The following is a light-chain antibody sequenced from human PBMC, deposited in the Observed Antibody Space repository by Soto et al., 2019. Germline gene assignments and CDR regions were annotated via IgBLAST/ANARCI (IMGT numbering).Light chain of an antibody. J-gene: IGKJ2*03. CDR2: GAS. CDR3: QEDNNWPPVHS. V-gene: IGKV3-15*01. CDR1: ESVSSN. Sequence: EIVMTQSPATLSVSPGERATLSCRASESVSSNLAWYQQTPGQAPRLLIYGASTRATGIPARFSGSGSGTEFTLTISSLQSEDFAVYYCQEDNNWPPVHSFGQGTKLE.